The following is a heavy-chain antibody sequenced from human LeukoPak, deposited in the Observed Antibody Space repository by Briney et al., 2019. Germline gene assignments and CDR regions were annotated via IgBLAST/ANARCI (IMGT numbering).Heavy chain of an antibody. V-gene: IGHV4-39*01. CDR2: VYHTGPT. CDR1: GGSMRRSSYQ. D-gene: IGHD3-10*01. Sequence: SETLSLTCTVSGGSMRRSSYQWGWIRQPPGKRLEWIGSVYHTGPTSYNPSLKSRVTISVDTSKMQFFLTVTSVTAADTAVYYCARHVQSGSFYVRVLDSWGQGTLVIVSS. J-gene: IGHJ4*02. CDR3: ARHVQSGSFYVRVLDS.